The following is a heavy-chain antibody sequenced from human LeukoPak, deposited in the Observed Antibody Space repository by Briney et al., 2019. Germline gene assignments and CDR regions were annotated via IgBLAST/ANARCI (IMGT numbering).Heavy chain of an antibody. CDR2: IYHSGST. CDR1: GYSISGGYH. D-gene: IGHD5-24*01. V-gene: IGHV4-38-2*01. Sequence: PSETLSLTCAVSGYSISGGYHWGWIRQPPGKGLEWIGSIYHSGSTYYNPSLKSRVTISVDTAKNQFSLNLSSVTAADTAVYYCARLSLQRSLDYWGQGTLVTVSS. CDR3: ARLSLQRSLDY. J-gene: IGHJ4*02.